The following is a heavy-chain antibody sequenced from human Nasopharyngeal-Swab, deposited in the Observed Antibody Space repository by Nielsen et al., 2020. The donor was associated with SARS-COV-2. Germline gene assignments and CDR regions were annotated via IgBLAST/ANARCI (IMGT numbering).Heavy chain of an antibody. D-gene: IGHD6-13*01. CDR1: GFTFSTFW. CDR2: IKKDGGEK. V-gene: IGHV3-7*01. Sequence: GESLKISCAASGFTFSTFWMSWVRQAPGKGLEWVANIKKDGGEKNYVDSVKGRFTTSRDNAKNSLYLQTNSLRAEDTAVYYCARTIAAAGPYGMDVWGQGTTVTVSS. J-gene: IGHJ6*02. CDR3: ARTIAAAGPYGMDV.